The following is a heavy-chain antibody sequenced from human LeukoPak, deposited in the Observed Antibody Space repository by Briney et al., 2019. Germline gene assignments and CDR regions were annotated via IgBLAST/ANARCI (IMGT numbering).Heavy chain of an antibody. CDR2: INHSGST. CDR1: GGSFSGYY. J-gene: IGHJ4*02. Sequence: SETLSLTCAVYGGSFSGYYWSWIRQPPGKGLEWIGEINHSGSTNYNPSLKSRVTISVDTSKNQFSLKLSSVTAADTAVYYCARRLLWFGELYFDYWGQGTLVTVSS. D-gene: IGHD3-10*01. CDR3: ARRLLWFGELYFDY. V-gene: IGHV4-34*01.